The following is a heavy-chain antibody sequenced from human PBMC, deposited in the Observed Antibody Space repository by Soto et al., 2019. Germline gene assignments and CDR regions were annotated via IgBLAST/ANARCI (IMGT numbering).Heavy chain of an antibody. V-gene: IGHV2-5*02. Sequence: QITLKESGPTLVKPTQTLTLTCTFSGFSLSTSGVGVGWIRQPPGKAPEWLGIIYWDDDKRYSPSLKSRLTITKDTPKNQVVLTMTNMDPVDTATYYCAHRLDYSDYAYWGQGTLVTVSS. CDR1: GFSLSTSGVG. CDR2: IYWDDDK. CDR3: AHRLDYSDYAY. J-gene: IGHJ4*02. D-gene: IGHD4-17*01.